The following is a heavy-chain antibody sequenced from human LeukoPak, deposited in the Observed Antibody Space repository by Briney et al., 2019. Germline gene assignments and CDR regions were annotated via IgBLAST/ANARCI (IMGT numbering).Heavy chain of an antibody. Sequence: GGSLRLSCAASGFTFSSYGMHWVRQAPGKGLEWVAVISYDGSNQYYADSVKGRFTISRDNSKNTVFLQMNSLRAEDTAVYYCAKWGDYDVLTGYYVSDYWGQGTLVTVSS. CDR3: AKWGDYDVLTGYYVSDY. J-gene: IGHJ4*02. V-gene: IGHV3-30*18. CDR2: ISYDGSNQ. D-gene: IGHD3-9*01. CDR1: GFTFSSYG.